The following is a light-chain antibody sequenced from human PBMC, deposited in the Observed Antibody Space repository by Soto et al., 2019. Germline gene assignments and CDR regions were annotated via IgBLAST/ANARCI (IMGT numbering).Light chain of an antibody. V-gene: IGKV1-16*02. CDR2: AAS. Sequence: DVQMTQSPTSLSASVGDRVSITCRASQAISNYVAWFQQKPGKAPKSLIYAASNLQTGIPSKFSGSGSGTDFTLTISSLQPEDFATYYCQQYYSYPVTFGGGTKVEIK. J-gene: IGKJ4*01. CDR3: QQYYSYPVT. CDR1: QAISNY.